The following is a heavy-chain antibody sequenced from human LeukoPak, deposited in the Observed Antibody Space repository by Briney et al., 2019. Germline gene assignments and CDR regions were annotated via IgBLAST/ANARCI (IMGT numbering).Heavy chain of an antibody. CDR2: INPNIGGT. CDR1: GYTFTGYY. J-gene: IGHJ4*02. CDR3: ARALVSVNKEVDY. Sequence: ASVKVSCKASGYTFTGYYMHWVRQAPGQGLEWMGWINPNIGGTNYAQKFQGRVTMTRDTSISTAYMELSRLRSDDTAVYYCARALVSVNKEVDYWGQGTLVTVSS. D-gene: IGHD4-17*01. V-gene: IGHV1-2*02.